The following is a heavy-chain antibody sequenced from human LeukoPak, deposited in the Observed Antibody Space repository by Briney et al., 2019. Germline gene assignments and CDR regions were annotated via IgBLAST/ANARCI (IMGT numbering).Heavy chain of an antibody. J-gene: IGHJ5*02. CDR1: GFTFRDYA. V-gene: IGHV3-30*04. Sequence: GGSLRLSCAASGFTFRDYAMHWVRQAPGKGLEWMGLISDDGDDKYYADSVKGRVSFSRDNSKNTLYLQLNSLRAEDTALYYCVRDPGYSSAWYGAASWGPGTLVTVSS. CDR3: VRDPGYSSAWYGAAS. D-gene: IGHD6-13*01. CDR2: ISDDGDDK.